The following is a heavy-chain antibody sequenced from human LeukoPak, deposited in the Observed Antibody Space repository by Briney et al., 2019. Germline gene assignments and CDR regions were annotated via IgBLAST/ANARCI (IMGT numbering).Heavy chain of an antibody. CDR1: GGSFSGYY. Sequence: PSETLSLTCAVYGGSFSGYYWSWIRQPPGKGLEWVGEINHSGSTYYNPSLKSRVTISVDTSKNKFSLKLSSVTAADTAVYYCARQKIQLWLIWGQGTLVTVSS. CDR2: INHSGST. V-gene: IGHV4-34*01. J-gene: IGHJ4*02. CDR3: ARQKIQLWLI. D-gene: IGHD5-18*01.